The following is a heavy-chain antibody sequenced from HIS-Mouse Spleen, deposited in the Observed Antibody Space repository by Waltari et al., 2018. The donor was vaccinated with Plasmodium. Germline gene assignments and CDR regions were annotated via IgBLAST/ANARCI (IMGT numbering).Heavy chain of an antibody. CDR3: ARDPQVNDWYFDL. V-gene: IGHV3-21*01. Sequence: EVQLVESGGGLVKPGGSLRLSCAASGFPFSSYSMNWLRQAPGKGLEWVSSISSSSSYIYYADSVKGRFTISRDNAKNSLYLQMNSLRAEDTAVYYCARDPQVNDWYFDLWGRGTLVTVSS. J-gene: IGHJ2*01. CDR2: ISSSSSYI. CDR1: GFPFSSYS.